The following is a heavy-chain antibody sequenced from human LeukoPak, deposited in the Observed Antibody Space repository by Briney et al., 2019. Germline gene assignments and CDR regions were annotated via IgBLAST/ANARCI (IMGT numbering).Heavy chain of an antibody. D-gene: IGHD2-15*01. J-gene: IGHJ6*02. V-gene: IGHV1-2*02. Sequence: ASVRVSCKASGYTFTGYYIHWVRQAPGQGLEWMGWINPHSGGTNYAQKFQGRVTMTRDTSISTAYTELSRLRSDDTAVYYCARSEPILHYYYGMDVWGQGTTVTVSS. CDR2: INPHSGGT. CDR3: ARSEPILHYYYGMDV. CDR1: GYTFTGYY.